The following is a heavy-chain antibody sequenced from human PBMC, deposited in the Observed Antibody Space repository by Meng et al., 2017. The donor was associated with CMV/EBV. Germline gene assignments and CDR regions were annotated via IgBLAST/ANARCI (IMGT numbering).Heavy chain of an antibody. J-gene: IGHJ2*01. CDR1: GYTLTSNG. Sequence: QGRRGKYGAEVNKPGASVQVSCKASGYTLTSNGISWLRQAPGQGLEWIGWISAYNGNTNYAQKLQGRVTMTTDTATSTAYMELRSLRSDDTSVYYCARDPLFGGGGRFDLWGRGTLVTVSS. V-gene: IGHV1-18*01. CDR2: ISAYNGNT. D-gene: IGHD3-10*01. CDR3: ARDPLFGGGGRFDL.